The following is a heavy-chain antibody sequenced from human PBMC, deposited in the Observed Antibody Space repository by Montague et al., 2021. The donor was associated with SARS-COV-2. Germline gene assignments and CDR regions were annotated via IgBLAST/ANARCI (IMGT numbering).Heavy chain of an antibody. CDR2: IYYSGST. D-gene: IGHD5-12*01. CDR1: GGSISSNY. CDR3: ARTRGYDPHFDF. J-gene: IGHJ4*02. Sequence: SETLSLTCTVSGGSISSNYWSWIRQPPGRGLEWIGYIYYSGSTNXNPSLKSRVTISVDTSKKQFSLQLSSVTAADTAVYYCARTRGYDPHFDFWGQGTLVTVSS. V-gene: IGHV4-59*01.